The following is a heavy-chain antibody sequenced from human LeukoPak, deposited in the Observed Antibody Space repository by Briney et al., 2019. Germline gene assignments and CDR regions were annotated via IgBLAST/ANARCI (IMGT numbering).Heavy chain of an antibody. CDR1: GFTLSNAW. CDR3: TTDVDTVMLTGLDY. D-gene: IGHD5-18*01. CDR2: IKSKTDGGTT. V-gene: IGHV3-15*01. J-gene: IGHJ4*02. Sequence: GGSLRLSCTPSGFTLSNAWMNWVRQAPEKGLEWVGRIKSKTDGGTTDYTAPVKGRSSISRDGSKNTLYLQMNSLKTEDTAVYYCTTDVDTVMLTGLDYWGQGTLVTVSS.